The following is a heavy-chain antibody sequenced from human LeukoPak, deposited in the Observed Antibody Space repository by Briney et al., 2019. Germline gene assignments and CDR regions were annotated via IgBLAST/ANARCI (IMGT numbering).Heavy chain of an antibody. CDR2: ISYDGSNK. CDR1: GFTFSSYA. CDR3: ARDLGYPYYFDY. V-gene: IGHV3-30*04. D-gene: IGHD5-12*01. Sequence: GGSLRLSCAASGFTFSSYAMHWVRQAPGKGLEWVAVISYDGSNKYYADSVKGRFTISRDNSKNTLYLQMNSLRAEDTAVYYCARDLGYPYYFDYWGQGTLATVSS. J-gene: IGHJ4*02.